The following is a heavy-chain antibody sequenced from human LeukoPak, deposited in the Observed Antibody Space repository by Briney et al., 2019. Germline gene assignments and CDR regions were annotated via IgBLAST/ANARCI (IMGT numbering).Heavy chain of an antibody. V-gene: IGHV6-1*01. J-gene: IGHJ4*02. D-gene: IGHD3-16*01. CDR3: ARWIHGTGGLDY. Sequence: SQTLSLTCDISGDSVSSDNVAWNWIRQSPSRGLEWLGRTYYRSQWLQQYGVSVKGRLTINPDTSKNQISLQLNSVTPDDTAIYYCARWIHGTGGLDYWGQGTLVTVSS. CDR1: GDSVSSDNVA. CDR2: TYYRSQWLQ.